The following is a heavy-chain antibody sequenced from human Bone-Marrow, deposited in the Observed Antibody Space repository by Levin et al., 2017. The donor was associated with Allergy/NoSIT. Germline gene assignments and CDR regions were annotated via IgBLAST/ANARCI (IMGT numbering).Heavy chain of an antibody. J-gene: IGHJ4*02. Sequence: NPGESLKISCKGSGYSFTSYWISWVRQMPGKGLEWMGRIDPSDSYTNYSPSFQGHVTISADKSISTAYLQWSSLKASDTAMYYCARHRKLRTMVQGVNALIDYWGQGTLVTVSS. V-gene: IGHV5-10-1*01. CDR1: GYSFTSYW. CDR2: IDPSDSYT. CDR3: ARHRKLRTMVQGVNALIDY. D-gene: IGHD3-10*01.